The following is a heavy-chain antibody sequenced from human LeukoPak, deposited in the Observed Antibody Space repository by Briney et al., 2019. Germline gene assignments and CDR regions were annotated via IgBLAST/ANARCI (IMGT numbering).Heavy chain of an antibody. CDR3: VRGIAGSGGDFDY. Sequence: GGSLRLSCTASGFTLSSYDMTWVRQAPGKGLEWLSSIGRNDKNTYYADSVRGRFTISRDNAKKSLYLQMDNLRPEDTALYYCVRGIAGSGGDFDYWGQGTLVTVSS. J-gene: IGHJ4*02. CDR2: IGRNDKNT. CDR1: GFTLSSYD. D-gene: IGHD3-10*01. V-gene: IGHV3-21*01.